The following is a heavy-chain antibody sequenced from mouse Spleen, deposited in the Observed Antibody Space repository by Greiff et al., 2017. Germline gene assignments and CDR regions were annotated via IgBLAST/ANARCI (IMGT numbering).Heavy chain of an antibody. CDR3: AREENWAWFAY. D-gene: IGHD4-1*01. V-gene: IGHV3-6*01. CDR1: GYSITSGYY. CDR2: ISYDGSN. J-gene: IGHJ3*01. Sequence: EVKLQESGPGLVKPSQSLSLTCSVTGYSITSGYYWNWIRQFPGNKLEWMGYISYDGSNNYNPSLKNRISITRDTSKNQFFLKLNSVTTEDTATYYCAREENWAWFAYWGQGTLVTVSA.